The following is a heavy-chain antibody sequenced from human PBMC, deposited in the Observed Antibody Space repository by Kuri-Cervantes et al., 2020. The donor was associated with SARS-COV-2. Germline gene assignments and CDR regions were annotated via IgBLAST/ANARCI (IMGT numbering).Heavy chain of an antibody. D-gene: IGHD2-2*01. CDR3: AKDDCSSTSCLNKLYYFDY. CDR1: GFTFSSYS. Sequence: GESLKISCAASGFTFSSYSMSWVRQPPGKGLEWVSRISDSGGSTNYADSMKGRFTVSRDNSKNTLYLQMNSLRADDTAVYYCAKDDCSSTSCLNKLYYFDYWGQGTLVTVSS. J-gene: IGHJ4*02. CDR2: ISDSGGST. V-gene: IGHV3-23*01.